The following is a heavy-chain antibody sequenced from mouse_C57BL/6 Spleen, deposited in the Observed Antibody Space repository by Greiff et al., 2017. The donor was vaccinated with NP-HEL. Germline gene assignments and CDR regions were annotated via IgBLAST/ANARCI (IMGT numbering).Heavy chain of an antibody. J-gene: IGHJ4*01. Sequence: QVQLQQPGAELVKPGASVKMSCKASGYTFTSYWITWVKQRPGQGLEWIGDIYPGSGSTNYNENFKSKATLTVDTSSSTAYMQRSSLTSEDSAVYYCARNDYAEMDYWGQGTSVTVSS. CDR1: GYTFTSYW. D-gene: IGHD2-4*01. V-gene: IGHV1-55*01. CDR2: IYPGSGST. CDR3: ARNDYAEMDY.